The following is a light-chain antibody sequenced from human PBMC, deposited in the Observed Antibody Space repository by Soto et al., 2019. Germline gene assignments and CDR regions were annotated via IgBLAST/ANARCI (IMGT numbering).Light chain of an antibody. J-gene: IGKJ1*01. V-gene: IGKV3-20*01. Sequence: EIVLTQSPGTLSLSPGERATLSCRASQSVSSSYLAWYQQKPGQAPRLLIYGASSRATGIPDRFSGSGSGTDVTLTISRLEPEDFALYYCQQYGSSPPWTFGQGTKGEIK. CDR2: GAS. CDR1: QSVSSSY. CDR3: QQYGSSPPWT.